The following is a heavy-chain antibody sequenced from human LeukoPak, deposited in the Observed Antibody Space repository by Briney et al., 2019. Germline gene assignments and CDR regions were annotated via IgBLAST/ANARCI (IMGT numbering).Heavy chain of an antibody. J-gene: IGHJ4*02. CDR2: FYYSGDP. Sequence: PSETLSLTCTVSGASISGAYWSWIRQPPGKGLGWIGYFYYSGDPHSNPSLKSRVTVSLDTSKNQGSLRLTSVTAADTAVYYCARHPFATPFDFWGRGTLVTDSS. V-gene: IGHV4-59*08. D-gene: IGHD2-15*01. CDR3: ARHPFATPFDF. CDR1: GASISGAY.